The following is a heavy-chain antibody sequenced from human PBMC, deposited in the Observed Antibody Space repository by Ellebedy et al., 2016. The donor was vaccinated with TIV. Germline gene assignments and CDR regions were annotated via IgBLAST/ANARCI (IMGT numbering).Heavy chain of an antibody. Sequence: SETLSLTXTVSGGSISSGGYYWSWIRQHPGKGLEWIGYIYYSGSTYYNPSLKSRVTISVDTSKNQFSLKLSSVTAADTAVYYCARHKLGYCSGGSCQDFDYWGQGTLVTVSS. V-gene: IGHV4-39*01. CDR2: IYYSGST. J-gene: IGHJ4*02. CDR3: ARHKLGYCSGGSCQDFDY. D-gene: IGHD2-15*01. CDR1: GGSISSGGYY.